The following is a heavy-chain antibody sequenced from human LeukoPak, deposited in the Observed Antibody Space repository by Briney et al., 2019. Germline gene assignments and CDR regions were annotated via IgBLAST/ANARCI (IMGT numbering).Heavy chain of an antibody. V-gene: IGHV3-23*01. CDR1: GFTFSSYA. Sequence: PGGSLRLSCAASGFTFSSYAMSWVRQAPGKGLEWVSAISGSGGSTYYADSVKGRFTISRDNSKNTLYLQMNSLRAEDTAVYYCAKIIQDCSSTSCFFWFDPWGQGTLVTVSS. CDR2: ISGSGGST. J-gene: IGHJ5*02. CDR3: AKIIQDCSSTSCFFWFDP. D-gene: IGHD2-2*01.